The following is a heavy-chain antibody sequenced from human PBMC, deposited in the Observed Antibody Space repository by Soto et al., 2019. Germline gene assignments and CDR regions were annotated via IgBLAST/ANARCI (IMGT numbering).Heavy chain of an antibody. CDR2: IWYDGSNK. Sequence: QVQLVESGGGVVQPGRSLRLSCAASGFTFSSYVIHWVRQAPGKGLEWVADIWYDGSNKYYADSVKGRFTISRDNSKNTLYLQMSSLRTEDTAVYDCAKPQGISGYYPIDYWGQGTLVTVSS. CDR3: AKPQGISGYYPIDY. V-gene: IGHV3-33*06. D-gene: IGHD3-22*01. CDR1: GFTFSSYV. J-gene: IGHJ4*02.